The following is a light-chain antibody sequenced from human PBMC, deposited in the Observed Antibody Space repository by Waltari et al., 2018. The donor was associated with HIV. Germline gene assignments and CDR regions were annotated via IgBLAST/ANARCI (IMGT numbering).Light chain of an antibody. CDR3: QSYYLTNVV. Sequence: NFMLTQPHSVSESPGKTVTISCTRSSGNIASYYVQWYQQRPDSAPTTVIYEDNKRPSGVPDRFSGPIDSSSNSASLTISGLKTEDEADYYCQSYYLTNVVFGGGTKLTVL. V-gene: IGLV6-57*04. J-gene: IGLJ2*01. CDR2: EDN. CDR1: SGNIASYY.